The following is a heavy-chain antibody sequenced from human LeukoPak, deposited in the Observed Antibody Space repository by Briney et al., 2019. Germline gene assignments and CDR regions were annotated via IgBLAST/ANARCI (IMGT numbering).Heavy chain of an antibody. J-gene: IGHJ4*02. CDR1: GGTFSSYA. CDR3: AREVLGYGDYQAVFDY. Sequence: ASVKVSCKASGGTFSSYAISWVRQAPGQGLEWMGGIIPIFGTANYAQKFQGRVTITADTSTNIAYMELGSLRSEDTALYYCAREVLGYGDYQAVFDYWGQGTLVTVSP. CDR2: IIPIFGTA. D-gene: IGHD4-17*01. V-gene: IGHV1-69*06.